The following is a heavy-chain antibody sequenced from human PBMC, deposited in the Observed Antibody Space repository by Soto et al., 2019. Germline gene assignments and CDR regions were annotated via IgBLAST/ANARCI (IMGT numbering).Heavy chain of an antibody. J-gene: IGHJ4*02. D-gene: IGHD1-26*01. Sequence: GGSLRLSCAASGLTFSSYSMNWVRQAPGKGLEWVSYISSSSTIYYADSVKGRFTISRDNAKNSLYLQMNSLRDEETAVYYCARDFEWELIFDYWGQGTLVTVSS. CDR3: ARDFEWELIFDY. CDR1: GLTFSSYS. V-gene: IGHV3-48*02. CDR2: ISSSSTI.